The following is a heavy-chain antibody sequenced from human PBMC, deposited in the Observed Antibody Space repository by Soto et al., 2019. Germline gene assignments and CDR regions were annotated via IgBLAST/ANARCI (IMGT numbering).Heavy chain of an antibody. CDR2: ISPGSRYP. J-gene: IGHJ5*02. CDR1: GFTFGDSY. Sequence: GGSLRLSCAGPGFTFGDSYMSWIRQAPGKGLEWLSYISPGSRYPAYADSVKGRFTISRDNAKRSLYLQMMSLTAEDTAIYYCVRGGGGGLFDPWGQGTMVTVSS. CDR3: VRGGGGGLFDP. D-gene: IGHD2-15*01. V-gene: IGHV3-11*06.